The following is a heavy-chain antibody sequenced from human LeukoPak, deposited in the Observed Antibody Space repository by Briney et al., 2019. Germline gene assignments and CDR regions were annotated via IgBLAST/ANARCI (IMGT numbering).Heavy chain of an antibody. CDR1: GYTFTSYV. CDR2: ISAYNGNT. Sequence: GASVKVSCKASGYTFTSYVISWVRQAPGQGLEWMGWISAYNGNTNYAQKLQGRVTMTTDTSTSTAYMELRSLRSDDTAVYYCARVGLAAAGAPYFDYWGQGTLVTVSS. CDR3: ARVGLAAAGAPYFDY. J-gene: IGHJ4*02. D-gene: IGHD6-13*01. V-gene: IGHV1-18*01.